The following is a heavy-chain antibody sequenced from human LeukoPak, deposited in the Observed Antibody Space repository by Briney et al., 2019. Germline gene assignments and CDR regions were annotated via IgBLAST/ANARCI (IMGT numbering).Heavy chain of an antibody. CDR1: GGSISSGGFY. V-gene: IGHV4-31*03. D-gene: IGHD5-18*01. CDR3: ARGTTDGYSYGRFDY. CDR2: IYYSGTT. J-gene: IGHJ4*02. Sequence: SETLSLTCTVSGGSISSGGFYWSWIRQHPGKGLEWLGYIYYSGTTYYNPSLKSRVTFSVDTSKNQFSLKLNPVAAADTALYYCARGTTDGYSYGRFDYWGQGTLVTVSS.